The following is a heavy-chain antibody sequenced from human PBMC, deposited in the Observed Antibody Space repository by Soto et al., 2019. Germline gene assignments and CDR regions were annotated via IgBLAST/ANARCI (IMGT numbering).Heavy chain of an antibody. V-gene: IGHV3-23*01. CDR3: AKDRSSIAAEILDC. CDR1: GFTFSNYA. D-gene: IGHD6-6*01. CDR2: ISGGGGRT. Sequence: EVQLLESGGGLVHPGGSLRLSCAASGFTFSNYAMSWVRQAPGRGLEWVSVISGGGGRTSYADSVRGRFTISRDKSKNTVYLQMNSLRAEDTATYFCAKDRSSIAAEILDCWGQGTLVTVSS. J-gene: IGHJ4*02.